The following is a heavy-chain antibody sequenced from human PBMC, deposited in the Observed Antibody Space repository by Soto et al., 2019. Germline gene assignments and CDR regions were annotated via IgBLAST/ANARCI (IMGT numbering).Heavy chain of an antibody. J-gene: IGHJ4*02. CDR2: IYWDDDK. CDR3: AHSLKADYGDYAPFDY. CDR1: GFSLSTSGVG. Sequence: QITLKESGPTLVKPTQTLTLTCTFSGFSLSTSGVGVGWIRHPTGKSLERLALIYWDDDKRYSPSLKSRLTITKETYKNQVVLTMTNMDPVDTATYYCAHSLKADYGDYAPFDYCGQGTLVTVSS. V-gene: IGHV2-5*02. D-gene: IGHD4-17*01.